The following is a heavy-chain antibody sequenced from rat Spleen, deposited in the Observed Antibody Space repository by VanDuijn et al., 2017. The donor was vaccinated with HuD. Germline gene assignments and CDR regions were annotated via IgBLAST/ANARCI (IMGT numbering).Heavy chain of an antibody. Sequence: EVQLVESGGGLMQPGRSLKLSCAASGFTFSDYYMAWVRQAPKKGLEWVASISYEGTSTYYRDSVKGRFTISRDNAKNTLYLQMDSLRSEDTATYYCARQGTRWYYFDYWGQGVMVTVSS. CDR3: ARQGTRWYYFDY. CDR1: GFTFSDYY. J-gene: IGHJ2*01. V-gene: IGHV5-22*01. CDR2: ISYEGTST. D-gene: IGHD1-1*01.